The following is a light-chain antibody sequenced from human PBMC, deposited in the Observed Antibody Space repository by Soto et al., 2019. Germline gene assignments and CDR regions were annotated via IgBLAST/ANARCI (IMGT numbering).Light chain of an antibody. CDR1: QSVSSY. Sequence: EIVLTQSPVTLSLSPGERATLSCRASQSVSSYLACYQQKPGQAPRLLIYDASNRATGIPARFSGSGSGTDFTLTISSLEPEDFAVYYCQQRSNWLTFGGGTKVEIK. J-gene: IGKJ4*01. CDR3: QQRSNWLT. CDR2: DAS. V-gene: IGKV3-11*01.